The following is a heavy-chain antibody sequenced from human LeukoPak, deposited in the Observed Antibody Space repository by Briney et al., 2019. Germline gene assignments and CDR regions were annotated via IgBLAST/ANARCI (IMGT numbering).Heavy chain of an antibody. Sequence: PSETLSLTCTVFGGSISSYYWSWIRQPPGKGLEWIGYIYYSGSTNYNPSLKSRVTISVDTSKNQFSLKLSSVTAADTAVYYCARHGGHYDSSGYYYDYWGQGTLVTVSS. J-gene: IGHJ4*02. CDR3: ARHGGHYDSSGYYYDY. D-gene: IGHD3-22*01. CDR2: IYYSGST. CDR1: GGSISSYY. V-gene: IGHV4-59*08.